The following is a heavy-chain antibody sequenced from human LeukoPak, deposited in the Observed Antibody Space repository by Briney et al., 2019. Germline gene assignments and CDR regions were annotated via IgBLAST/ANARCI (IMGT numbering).Heavy chain of an antibody. Sequence: PGGSLRLSCAASGFTFSSYAMSWVRQAPGKGLGWVSAISGSGGSTYYADSVKGRFTISRDNSKNTLYLQMNSLRAEDTAVYYCAEDRYCSSTSCSYATFDYWGQGTLVTVSS. CDR2: ISGSGGST. V-gene: IGHV3-23*01. J-gene: IGHJ4*02. D-gene: IGHD2-2*01. CDR1: GFTFSSYA. CDR3: AEDRYCSSTSCSYATFDY.